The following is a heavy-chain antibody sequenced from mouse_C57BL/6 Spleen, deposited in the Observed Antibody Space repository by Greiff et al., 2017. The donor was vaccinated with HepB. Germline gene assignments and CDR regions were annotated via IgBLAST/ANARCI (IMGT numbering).Heavy chain of an antibody. V-gene: IGHV1-82*01. Sequence: QVQLQQSGPELVKPGASVKISCKASGYAFSSSWMNWVKQRPGKGLEWIGRIYPGDGDTNYNGKFKGKATLTADKSSSTAYMQLSSLTSEDSAVYFCARKAHPGYFDVWGTGTTVTVSS. J-gene: IGHJ1*03. CDR2: IYPGDGDT. CDR1: GYAFSSSW. D-gene: IGHD1-3*01. CDR3: ARKAHPGYFDV.